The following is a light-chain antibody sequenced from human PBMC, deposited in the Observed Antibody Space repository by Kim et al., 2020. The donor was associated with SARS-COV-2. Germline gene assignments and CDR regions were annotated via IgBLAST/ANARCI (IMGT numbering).Light chain of an antibody. CDR3: QQYGSSPMYT. CDR2: GAF. J-gene: IGKJ2*01. CDR1: QSVSSSY. V-gene: IGKV3-20*01. Sequence: SPGERATLSCRASQSVSSSYLAWYQQKPGQAPRLLIYGAFSRATGIPDRFSGSGSETDFTLTISRLEPEDFAVYYCQQYGSSPMYTFGQGTKLEIK.